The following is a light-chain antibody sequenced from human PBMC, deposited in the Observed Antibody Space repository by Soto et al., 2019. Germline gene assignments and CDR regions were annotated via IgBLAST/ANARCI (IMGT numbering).Light chain of an antibody. J-gene: IGKJ5*01. V-gene: IGKV3D-20*02. CDR3: QQRSNWPLT. CDR2: GAS. Sequence: EIVLTQSPGTLSLSPGERATLSCRASQSVSSSYLAWYQQKPGQAPRLLIYGASNRATGIPARFSGSGSGTDFTLTISSLEPEDFAVYYCQQRSNWPLTFGQGTRLEIK. CDR1: QSVSSSY.